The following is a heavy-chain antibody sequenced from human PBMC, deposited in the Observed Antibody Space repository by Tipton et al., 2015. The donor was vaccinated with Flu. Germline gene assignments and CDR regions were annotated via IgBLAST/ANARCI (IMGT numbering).Heavy chain of an antibody. D-gene: IGHD5-18*01. CDR1: GYSITSGYY. V-gene: IGHV4-38-2*02. J-gene: IGHJ4*01. CDR3: ARGPRGDTAMVSLGY. CDR2: ISHGGGT. Sequence: TLSLTCSVSGYSITSGYYWGWFRQPPGKGLEWIGSISHGGGTYTNPSLKGRVVLSVDAYMSKNEFSLTMTSVTASDTAVYYCARGPRGDTAMVSLGYWGPGILVTVSS.